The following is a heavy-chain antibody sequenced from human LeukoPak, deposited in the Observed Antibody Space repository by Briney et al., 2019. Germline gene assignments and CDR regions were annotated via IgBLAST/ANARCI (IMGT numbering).Heavy chain of an antibody. D-gene: IGHD5-24*01. CDR3: ARGDRDYYFDY. J-gene: IGHJ4*02. CDR2: IYESDSGST. CDR1: GGSISSGGYY. V-gene: IGHV4-31*03. Sequence: PSQTLSLTCTVSGGSISSGGYYWSWIRQHPGKGLEWIGYIYESDSGSTYYNPSLESRLSISVDTSKNQFSLKLRSVTAADTAVYYCARGDRDYYFDYWGQGTLVTVSS.